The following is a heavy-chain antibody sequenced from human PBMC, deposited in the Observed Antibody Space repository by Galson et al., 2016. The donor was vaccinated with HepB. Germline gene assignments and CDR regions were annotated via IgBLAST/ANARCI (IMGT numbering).Heavy chain of an antibody. CDR1: GFTVSSNY. V-gene: IGHV3-33*08. Sequence: SLRLSCAASGFTVSSNYMNWVRQAPGKGLEWVTLIWFDGSKVYYADSVKGRFTVSGDSSKNTLYLNMDSLRAEDTAIYYCARNQITASGYDYWGQGTLVTVSS. CDR2: IWFDGSKV. CDR3: ARNQITASGYDY. J-gene: IGHJ4*02. D-gene: IGHD3-22*01.